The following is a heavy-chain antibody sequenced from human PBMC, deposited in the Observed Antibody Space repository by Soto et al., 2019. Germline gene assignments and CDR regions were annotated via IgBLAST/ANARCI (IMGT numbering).Heavy chain of an antibody. CDR1: GFTFSSYG. V-gene: IGHV3-33*01. Sequence: GGSLRLSCAASGFTFSSYGMHWVRQAPGKGLEWVAVIWYDGSNKYYADSVKGRFTISRDNSKNTLYLQMNSLRAEDTAVYYCARDRDPPYYYDSSGYRVLSSNYYYYGMDVWGQGTTVTVSS. CDR2: IWYDGSNK. J-gene: IGHJ6*02. D-gene: IGHD3-22*01. CDR3: ARDRDPPYYYDSSGYRVLSSNYYYYGMDV.